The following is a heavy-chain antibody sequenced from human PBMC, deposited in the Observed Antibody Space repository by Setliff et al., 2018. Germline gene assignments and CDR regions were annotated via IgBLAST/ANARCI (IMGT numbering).Heavy chain of an antibody. CDR1: GFTFSNAW. CDR3: TTAPLAAASTC. CDR2: IKSKTDGGTT. J-gene: IGHJ4*02. Sequence: GGSLRLSCAASGFTFSNAWMSWVRQAPGKGLEWVGRIKSKTDGGTTDYAAPVKGSFTISRDDSKNTLYLQMNSLKTEDTAVYYCTTAPLAAASTCWGQGTLVTVSS. V-gene: IGHV3-15*01. D-gene: IGHD6-13*01.